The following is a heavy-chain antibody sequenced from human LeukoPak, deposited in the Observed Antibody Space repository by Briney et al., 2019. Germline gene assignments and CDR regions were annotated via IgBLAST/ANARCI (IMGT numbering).Heavy chain of an antibody. CDR2: ISAYNGNT. CDR3: ARVRGELYYYYYMDV. D-gene: IGHD3-16*01. Sequence: ASVKVSCKASGYTFTSYGISWVRQAPGQGLEWMGWISAYNGNTNYAQKLQGRVTMTTDTSTSTAYMELRSLRSDDTAVYYCARVRGELYYYYYMDVWGKGTTVTISS. J-gene: IGHJ6*03. V-gene: IGHV1-18*01. CDR1: GYTFTSYG.